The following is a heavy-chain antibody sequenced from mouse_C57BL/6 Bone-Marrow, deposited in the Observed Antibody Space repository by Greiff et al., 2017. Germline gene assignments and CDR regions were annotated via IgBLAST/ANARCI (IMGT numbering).Heavy chain of an antibody. CDR3: TTTVVEGTWFDY. Sequence: EVQLQQSGAELVRPGASVKLSCTASGFNIKDDYMHWVKQRPEQGLEWIGWIDPENGDTEYASKFQGKATITADTSSNTAYLQLSSLTSEDTAVYYCTTTVVEGTWFDYWGQGTRVTVSA. D-gene: IGHD1-1*01. J-gene: IGHJ3*01. V-gene: IGHV14-4*01. CDR2: IDPENGDT. CDR1: GFNIKDDY.